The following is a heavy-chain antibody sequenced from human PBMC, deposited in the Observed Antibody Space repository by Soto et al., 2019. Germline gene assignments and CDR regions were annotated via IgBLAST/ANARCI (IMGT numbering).Heavy chain of an antibody. CDR3: ARDQAENYDFWSGYYTFAFDI. J-gene: IGHJ3*02. CDR2: IYYSGST. CDR1: GGSVSSGSYY. V-gene: IGHV4-61*01. D-gene: IGHD3-3*01. Sequence: PSETLSLTCTVSGGSVSSGSYYWSWIRQPPXKGLEWIGYIYYSGSTNYNPSLKSRVTISVDTSKNQFSLKLSSVTAADTAVYYCARDQAENYDFWSGYYTFAFDIWGQGPMVTVSS.